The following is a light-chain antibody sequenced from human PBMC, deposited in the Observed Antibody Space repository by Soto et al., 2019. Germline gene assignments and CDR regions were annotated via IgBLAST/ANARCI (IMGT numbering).Light chain of an antibody. V-gene: IGKV1-9*01. Sequence: IQLTQSPSSLSASVGDRVTITCRASQGISSSLAWYQQQPGKAPKLLIYAASTLQSGVPSRFSGSGSGIDFTLTISSLQPEDFATYYCQQLKSFPHSFGGGTTVEIK. CDR2: AAS. CDR3: QQLKSFPHS. J-gene: IGKJ4*01. CDR1: QGISSS.